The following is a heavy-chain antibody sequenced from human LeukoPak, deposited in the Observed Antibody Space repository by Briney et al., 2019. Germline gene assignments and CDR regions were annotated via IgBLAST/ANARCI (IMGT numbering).Heavy chain of an antibody. CDR1: GGSISGYGYY. CDR2: IHYRGTT. J-gene: IGHJ6*03. CDR3: ARHRNGDYLSDNNFCYYMDI. Sequence: SETLSLTCTVSGGSISGYGYYWVWLRQPPGKGLEWIGSIHYRGTTYNNPSHKSRATISVDTSKNQFSLKLSSLTAADTAVYFCARHRNGDYLSDNNFCYYMDIWVKGTRVTVS. D-gene: IGHD4-17*01. V-gene: IGHV4-39*01.